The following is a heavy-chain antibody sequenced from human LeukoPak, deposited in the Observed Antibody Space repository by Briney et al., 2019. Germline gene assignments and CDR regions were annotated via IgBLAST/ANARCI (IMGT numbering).Heavy chain of an antibody. J-gene: IGHJ6*04. Sequence: PGGSLRLSCAASGFTFSRYEMNWVRQAPGKGLEWVSYISSSGSTIYYADPVKGRFTISRDNAKKSLYLQMNSLRAEDTAVYYCAELGITMIGGVWGKGTTVTISS. D-gene: IGHD3-10*02. CDR1: GFTFSRYE. CDR3: AELGITMIGGV. CDR2: ISSSGSTI. V-gene: IGHV3-48*03.